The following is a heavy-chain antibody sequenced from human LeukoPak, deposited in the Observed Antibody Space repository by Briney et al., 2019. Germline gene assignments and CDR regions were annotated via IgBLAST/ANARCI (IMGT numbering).Heavy chain of an antibody. CDR2: IWYDGSNK. J-gene: IGHJ4*02. CDR3: ARQSPTWPFDY. CDR1: GFSFSNYG. V-gene: IGHV3-33*01. Sequence: GGSLRLSCAASGFSFSNYGMHWVRQAPGKGLECVAVIWYDGSNKYYADSVKGRFTISRDNSKNTLYVQMSSLRAEDTAVYYCARQSPTWPFDYWGQGTRVTVSS. D-gene: IGHD5-24*01.